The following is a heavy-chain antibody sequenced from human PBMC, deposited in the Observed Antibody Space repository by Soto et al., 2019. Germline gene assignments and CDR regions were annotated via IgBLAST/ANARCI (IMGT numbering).Heavy chain of an antibody. Sequence: EVQLVESGGGLVQPGESLRLSCAASGFTLSSRWMHWVRQAPGKGLVWVSRIKTDGSSTSYADSVKGRFTISRDNAKNTLYLQINSLRAEDTAMYYCARDKDTFGHAVFDSWGQGTLVTVAS. CDR3: ARDKDTFGHAVFDS. CDR1: GFTLSSRW. J-gene: IGHJ4*02. V-gene: IGHV3-74*01. CDR2: IKTDGSST. D-gene: IGHD3-16*01.